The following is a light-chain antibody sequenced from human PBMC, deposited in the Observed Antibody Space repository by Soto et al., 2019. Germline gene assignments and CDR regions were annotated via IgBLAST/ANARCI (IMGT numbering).Light chain of an antibody. CDR3: HQYNSWPPGT. J-gene: IGKJ2*01. CDR2: DAS. Sequence: DIQMTQSPSTLSASVGDRVTITCRASQSIRSWLAWYQQKPGKAPKLLIYDASSLESGVPSRFSGSGSGTEFTLTISSLQAEDFALYYCHQYNSWPPGTFGQGTKVDIK. V-gene: IGKV1-5*01. CDR1: QSIRSW.